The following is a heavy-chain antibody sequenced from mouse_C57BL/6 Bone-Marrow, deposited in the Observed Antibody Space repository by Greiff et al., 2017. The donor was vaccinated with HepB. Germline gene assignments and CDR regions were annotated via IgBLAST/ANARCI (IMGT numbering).Heavy chain of an antibody. V-gene: IGHV5-9*01. CDR3: ARRDYFFDY. Sequence: DVHLVESGGGLVKPGGSLKLSCAASGFTFSSYTMSWVRQTPEKRLEWVATISGGGGNTYYPDSVKGRFTISSDNAKNTLYLQMSSLRSEDTALYYCARRDYFFDYWGQGTTLTVSS. CDR1: GFTFSSYT. J-gene: IGHJ2*01. CDR2: ISGGGGNT.